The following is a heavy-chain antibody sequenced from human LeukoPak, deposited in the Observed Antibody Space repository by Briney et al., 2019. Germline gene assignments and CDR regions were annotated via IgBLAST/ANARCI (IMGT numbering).Heavy chain of an antibody. CDR3: ARVLYYGSGSPFD. V-gene: IGHV4-34*01. CDR2: INHSGST. J-gene: IGHJ4*02. D-gene: IGHD3-10*01. Sequence: SETLSLTCAVYGGSFSGYYWSWIRQPPGKGLEWIGEINHSGSTNYNPSLKNRVTISVDTSKNQFSLKLSSVTAEDTAVYYCARVLYYGSGSPFDWGQGTLVTVSS. CDR1: GGSFSGYY.